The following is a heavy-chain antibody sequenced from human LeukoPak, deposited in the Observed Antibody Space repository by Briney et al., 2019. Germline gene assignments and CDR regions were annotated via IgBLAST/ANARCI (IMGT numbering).Heavy chain of an antibody. CDR3: ARASICSSTSCYRPYYYYYGMDV. CDR1: GFTFSSYA. CDR2: ISYDGSNK. Sequence: PGRSLRLPCAASGFTFSSYAMHWVRQAPGKGLEWVAVISYDGSNKYYADSVKGRFTISRDNSKNTLYLQMNSLRAEDTAVYYCARASICSSTSCYRPYYYYYGMDVWGQGTTATVSS. D-gene: IGHD2-2*01. J-gene: IGHJ6*02. V-gene: IGHV3-30-3*01.